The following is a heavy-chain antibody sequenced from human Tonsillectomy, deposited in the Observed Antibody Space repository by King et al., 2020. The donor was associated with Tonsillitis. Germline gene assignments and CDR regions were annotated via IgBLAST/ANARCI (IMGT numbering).Heavy chain of an antibody. CDR1: GFTFSSYA. J-gene: IGHJ4*02. CDR2: ISYDGSNK. V-gene: IGHV3-30*01. CDR3: AGVTVGGGYSYGSQGAFDY. Sequence: VQLVESGGGVVQPGRSLRLSCAASGFTFSSYAMHGVRQAPGKGLEWVAVISYDGSNKYYADSVKGRFTISRDNSKNTLYLQMNSLRAEDTAVYYCAGVTVGGGYSYGSQGAFDYWGQGTLVTVSS. D-gene: IGHD5-18*01.